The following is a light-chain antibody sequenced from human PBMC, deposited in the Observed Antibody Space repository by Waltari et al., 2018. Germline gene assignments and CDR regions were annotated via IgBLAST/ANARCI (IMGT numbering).Light chain of an antibody. Sequence: QSALAQPPSVSGSPGQSVTISCTGTSSDVGLYNRVSWYQQPPGTAPKFMIYEVTNRPSGVPDRFSGAKSGNTASLTISGLQHEDEAHYFCASHSNTTAVLFGGGTKVTVL. J-gene: IGLJ2*01. CDR2: EVT. CDR1: SSDVGLYNR. CDR3: ASHSNTTAVL. V-gene: IGLV2-18*02.